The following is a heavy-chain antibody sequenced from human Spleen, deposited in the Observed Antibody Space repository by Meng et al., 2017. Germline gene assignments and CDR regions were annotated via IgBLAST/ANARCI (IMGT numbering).Heavy chain of an antibody. CDR1: GFFFEDYG. V-gene: IGHV3-20*04. J-gene: IGHJ3*01. D-gene: IGHD7-27*01. CDR2: INWKGDTT. CDR3: ARGGTGDAFDL. Sequence: GGSLRLSCAASGFFFEDYGMSWVRQAPKKGLEWVSGINWKGDTTGYADSVKGRFTISRDNAENSLFLQMNSLRAEDTALYYCARGGTGDAFDLCGQGTMVTVSS.